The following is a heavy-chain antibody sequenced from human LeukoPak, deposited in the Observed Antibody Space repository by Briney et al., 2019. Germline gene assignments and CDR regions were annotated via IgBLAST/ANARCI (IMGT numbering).Heavy chain of an antibody. J-gene: IGHJ4*02. CDR3: AKDGLGYSYGLGPDY. CDR1: GFTFSTYW. CDR2: IKQDGSEK. Sequence: GGSLRLSCAASGFTFSTYWMSWVRQAPGKGLEWVANIKQDGSEKYYVDSVKGRFTISRDNSKNTLYLQMNSLRAEDTAVYYCAKDGLGYSYGLGPDYWGQGTLVTVSS. D-gene: IGHD5-18*01. V-gene: IGHV3-7*01.